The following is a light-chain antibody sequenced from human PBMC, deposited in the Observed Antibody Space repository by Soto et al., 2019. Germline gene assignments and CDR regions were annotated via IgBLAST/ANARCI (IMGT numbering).Light chain of an antibody. J-gene: IGLJ2*01. V-gene: IGLV1-47*01. CDR2: RNN. CDR1: SSNIGSAY. CDR3: AAWDDSLVV. Sequence: QSVLTQPPSASGTPGQTVTISCSGSSSNIGSAYIYWYQHLPGTAPKLLIYRNNQRPSGVPDRFSASKSGTSASLAISGLRSEDEAHYYCAAWDDSLVVFGGGTKVTVL.